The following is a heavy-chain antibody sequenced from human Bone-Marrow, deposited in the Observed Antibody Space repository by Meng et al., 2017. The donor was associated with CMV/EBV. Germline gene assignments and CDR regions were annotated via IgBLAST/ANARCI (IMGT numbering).Heavy chain of an antibody. CDR3: VRFGGTGSSGWLGYGMNV. Sequence: GESLKISCAASGFTFDDYGMSWVRQAPGKGLEWVGFIRSKAYGGTTEYAASVKGRFTISRDDSKSIAYLQMNSLKTEDTAIYYCVRFGGTGSSGWLGYGMNVWGQGTTVTVPS. D-gene: IGHD6-19*01. J-gene: IGHJ6*02. CDR1: GFTFDDYG. V-gene: IGHV3-49*04. CDR2: IRSKAYGGTT.